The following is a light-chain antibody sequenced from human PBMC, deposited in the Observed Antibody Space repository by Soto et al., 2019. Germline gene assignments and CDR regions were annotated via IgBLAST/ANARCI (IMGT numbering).Light chain of an antibody. J-gene: IGKJ5*01. Sequence: PGERATLSCRASQSVSSSYLAWYQQRPGQAPRLLISDASNRATGTPARFSGSGSGTDFTLTISSLEPEDFAIYYCQHRSEWPVSFGQGTRLEIK. V-gene: IGKV3-11*01. CDR1: QSVSSSY. CDR2: DAS. CDR3: QHRSEWPVS.